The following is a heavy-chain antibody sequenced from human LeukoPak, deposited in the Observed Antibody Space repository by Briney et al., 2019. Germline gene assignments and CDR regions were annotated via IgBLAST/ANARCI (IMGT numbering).Heavy chain of an antibody. Sequence: GGSLGLSCAASGFHFRTYAMHWVRQAPGKGLEWISIISYDANTEYYADSVKGRFSVSRDNSENTLFLQMNSLRPEDTAVYFCARGYYLDLGSFDYWGQGALVTVSS. CDR2: ISYDANTE. V-gene: IGHV3-30*01. D-gene: IGHD3-10*01. CDR3: ARGYYLDLGSFDY. CDR1: GFHFRTYA. J-gene: IGHJ4*02.